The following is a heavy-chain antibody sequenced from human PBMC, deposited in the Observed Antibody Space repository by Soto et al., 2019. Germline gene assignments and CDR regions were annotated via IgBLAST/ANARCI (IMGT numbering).Heavy chain of an antibody. D-gene: IGHD4-17*01. V-gene: IGHV3-21*01. CDR2: ISSSSSYI. CDR1: GFTFSSNS. CDR3: ARDGGPSYGDYSTGTFDY. J-gene: IGHJ4*02. Sequence: EVQLVESGGGLVKPGGSLRLSCADSGFTFSSNSMNWVRQAPGKGLEWVSSISSSSSYIYYADSVKGRFTISRDNAKNSLYLQMNSLRAEDTAVYYCARDGGPSYGDYSTGTFDYWGQGTLVTVSS.